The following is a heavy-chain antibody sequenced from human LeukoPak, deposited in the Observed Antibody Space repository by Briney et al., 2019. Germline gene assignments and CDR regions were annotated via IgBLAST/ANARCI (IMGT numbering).Heavy chain of an antibody. CDR2: IYYSGST. V-gene: IGHV4-59*01. CDR1: GGSISSYY. J-gene: IGHJ5*02. CDR3: ARGHRDNWNQDWFDP. Sequence: SETLSLTCTVSGGSISSYYWSWIRQPPGKGLEWIGYIYYSGSTNYNPSLKSRVTISVDTSKNQFSLKLSSVTAADTAVYYCARGHRDNWNQDWFDPWGQGTLVTVSS. D-gene: IGHD1-20*01.